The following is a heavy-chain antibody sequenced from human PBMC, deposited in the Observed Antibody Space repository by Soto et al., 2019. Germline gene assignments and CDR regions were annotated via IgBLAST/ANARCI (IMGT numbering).Heavy chain of an antibody. CDR1: GFTVSSNY. D-gene: IGHD1-26*01. CDR3: ARERYPFDY. CDR2: IYSGGST. Sequence: EVQLVESGGGLIQPGGSLRLSCAASGFTVSSNYMSWVRQAPGKGLEWVSVIYSGGSTYYAGSVQGRFTISRDKSKNTLDLQMNSLRAEDTAVYYCARERYPFDYWGQGTLVTVSS. J-gene: IGHJ4*02. V-gene: IGHV3-53*01.